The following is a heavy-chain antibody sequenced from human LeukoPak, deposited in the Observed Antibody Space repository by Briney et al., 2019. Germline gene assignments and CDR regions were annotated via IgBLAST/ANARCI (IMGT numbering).Heavy chain of an antibody. V-gene: IGHV4-61*03. CDR1: GGSVSSGSYY. CDR2: IYYSGST. J-gene: IGHJ6*02. Sequence: SETLSLTCTVSGGSVSSGSYYWSWIRQPPGKGLEWIGYIYYSGSTNCNPSLKSRVTISVDTSKNHFSLKLTSVTAADTAVYYCAHSSGLYYYYGMDVWGQGTTVTVSS. D-gene: IGHD3-22*01. CDR3: AHSSGLYYYYGMDV.